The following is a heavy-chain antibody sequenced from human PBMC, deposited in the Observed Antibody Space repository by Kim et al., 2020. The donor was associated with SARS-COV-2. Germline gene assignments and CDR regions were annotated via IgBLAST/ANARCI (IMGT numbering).Heavy chain of an antibody. CDR1: GYSISSGYY. J-gene: IGHJ2*01. CDR3: ARSPQYDILTGYSYWYF. CDR2: IYHSGST. Sequence: SETLSLTCTVSGYSISSGYYWGWIRQPPGKGLEWIGSIYHSGSTYYNPSLKSRVTISVDTSKNQFSLRLSSVTAADTAVYYCARSPQYDILTGYSYWYF. D-gene: IGHD3-9*01. V-gene: IGHV4-38-2*02.